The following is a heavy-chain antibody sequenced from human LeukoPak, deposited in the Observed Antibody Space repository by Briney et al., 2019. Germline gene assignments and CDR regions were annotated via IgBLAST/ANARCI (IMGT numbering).Heavy chain of an antibody. J-gene: IGHJ5*02. CDR1: GGSISSYY. V-gene: IGHV4-59*01. D-gene: IGHD1-26*01. CDR3: AGDLTVRGVVGAHTSHWFDP. CDR2: IYYSGST. Sequence: SETLSLTCTVSGGSISSYYWSWIRQPPGKGLEWIGYIYYSGSTNYNPSLKSRVTISVDTSKDQFSLKLSSVTAADAAVYYCAGDLTVRGVVGAHTSHWFDPWGQGTLVTVSS.